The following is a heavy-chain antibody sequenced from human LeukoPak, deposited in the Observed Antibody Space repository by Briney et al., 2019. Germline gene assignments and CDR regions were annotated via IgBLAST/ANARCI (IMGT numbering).Heavy chain of an antibody. CDR1: GYTFTGYY. CDR2: INPNSGGT. J-gene: IGHJ4*02. D-gene: IGHD2-2*01. Sequence: ASVKVSCQASGYTFTGYYMHWVRPPPGQGLAWMGWINPNSGGTKYAQKFQGRVTMTRDTSISTAYMELSRLRSDDTAVYFCARSSSSYSPFDYWGQGTLVTVSS. CDR3: ARSSSSYSPFDY. V-gene: IGHV1-2*02.